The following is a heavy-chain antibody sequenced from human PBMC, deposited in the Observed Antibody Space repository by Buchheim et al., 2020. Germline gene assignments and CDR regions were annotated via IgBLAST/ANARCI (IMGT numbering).Heavy chain of an antibody. CDR3: ARQYTY. D-gene: IGHD1-1*01. Sequence: QLQLQESGPGLVKPSETLSLTCTVSGGSISSGSHYWGWIRQPPGKGLEWIGSIYYSRSTSYNPSLKSRVTISLDASKSQFSLKLTSVTAADTAVYYCARQYTYWGQGTL. V-gene: IGHV4-39*01. CDR2: IYYSRST. J-gene: IGHJ4*02. CDR1: GGSISSGSHY.